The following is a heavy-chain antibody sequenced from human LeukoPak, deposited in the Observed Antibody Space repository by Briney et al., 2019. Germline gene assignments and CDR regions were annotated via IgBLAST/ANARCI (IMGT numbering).Heavy chain of an antibody. CDR1: GGSISSGGYS. CDR2: IYHSGST. CDR3: ARRIVASPYYFDY. V-gene: IGHV4-30-2*01. Sequence: PSETLSLTCAVSGGSISSGGYSWSWIRQPPGKGLEWIGYIYHSGSTYYNPSLKSRVTISVDRSKNQFSLKLSSVTAADTAVYYCARRIVASPYYFDYWGQGTLVTVSS. J-gene: IGHJ4*02. D-gene: IGHD5-12*01.